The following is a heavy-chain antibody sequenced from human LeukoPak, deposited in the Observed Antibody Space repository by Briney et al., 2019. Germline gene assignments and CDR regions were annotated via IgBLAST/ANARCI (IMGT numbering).Heavy chain of an antibody. CDR1: GGSISSGDYY. J-gene: IGHJ5*02. Sequence: SETLSLTCTVPGGSISSGDYYWSWVRQPPGKGLEWIAYMYYSGSTYYNPSLKSRVTMSADTSKNQLSLKLSSVTAADTAVYYCARPYYYDSRIDPWGQGILVTVSS. D-gene: IGHD3-22*01. CDR2: MYYSGST. CDR3: ARPYYYDSRIDP. V-gene: IGHV4-30-4*01.